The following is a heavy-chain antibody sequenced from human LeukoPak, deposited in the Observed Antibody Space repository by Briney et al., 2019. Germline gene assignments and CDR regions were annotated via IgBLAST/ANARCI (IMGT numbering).Heavy chain of an antibody. V-gene: IGHV3-74*01. Sequence: PGGSLRLSCAASGFTFSSYWMHWVRQAPGKGLVWVSRINSDGSITTYADSVRGRFTISRDNAKSTLYLQMNSLRAEDTAVYYCASSTQISKYADYWGQGAPVTVSS. CDR3: ASSTQISKYADY. J-gene: IGHJ4*02. CDR1: GFTFSSYW. CDR2: INSDGSIT. D-gene: IGHD2-2*01.